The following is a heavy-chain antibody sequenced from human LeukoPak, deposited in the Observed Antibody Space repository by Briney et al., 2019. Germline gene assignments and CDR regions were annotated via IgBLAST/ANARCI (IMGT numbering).Heavy chain of an antibody. CDR2: ISGSGGST. CDR3: AKERPLLVDYDFWSGYYSY. CDR1: GFTFSSYS. J-gene: IGHJ4*02. D-gene: IGHD3-3*01. V-gene: IGHV3-23*01. Sequence: GGSLRLSCAASGFTFSSYSMNWVRQAPGKGLEWVSAISGSGGSTYYADSVKGRFTISRDNSKNTLYLQMNSLRAEDTAVYYCAKERPLLVDYDFWSGYYSYWGQGTLVTVSS.